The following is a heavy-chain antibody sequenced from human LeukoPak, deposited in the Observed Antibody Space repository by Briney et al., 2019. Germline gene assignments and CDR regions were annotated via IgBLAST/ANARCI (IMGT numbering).Heavy chain of an antibody. CDR3: AKDRSSGSSDAFDI. J-gene: IGHJ3*02. V-gene: IGHV3-9*01. D-gene: IGHD3-22*01. Sequence: GGSLRLSCAASGFTFDDYAIHWVRQAPGKGLEWVSGISWNSGSIGYADSVKGRFTISRDNAKNSLYLQMNSLRAEDTALYYCAKDRSSGSSDAFDIWGQGTMVTVSS. CDR2: ISWNSGSI. CDR1: GFTFDDYA.